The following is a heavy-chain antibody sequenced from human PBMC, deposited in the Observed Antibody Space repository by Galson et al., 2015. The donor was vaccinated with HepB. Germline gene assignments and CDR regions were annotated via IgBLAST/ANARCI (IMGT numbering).Heavy chain of an antibody. CDR2: INPNSGGT. V-gene: IGHV1-2*02. J-gene: IGHJ4*02. CDR3: ARDTLYSSSPHKLWVNY. Sequence: SVKVSCKASGYTFTGYYMHWVRQAPGQGLEWMGWINPNSGGTNYAQKFQGRVTMTRDTSISTAYMELSRLRSDDTAVYYCARDTLYSSSPHKLWVNYWGQGTLVTVSS. D-gene: IGHD6-6*01. CDR1: GYTFTGYY.